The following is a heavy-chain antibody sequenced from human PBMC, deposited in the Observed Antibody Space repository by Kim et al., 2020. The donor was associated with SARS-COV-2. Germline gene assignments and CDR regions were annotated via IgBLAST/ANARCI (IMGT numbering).Heavy chain of an antibody. J-gene: IGHJ4*02. Sequence: KYYADSVKGRFTISRDNSKNTLYLQMNSLRAEDTAVYYCARDRLVAAIDYWGQGTLVTVSS. CDR2: K. CDR3: ARDRLVAAIDY. V-gene: IGHV3-30*01. D-gene: IGHD2-15*01.